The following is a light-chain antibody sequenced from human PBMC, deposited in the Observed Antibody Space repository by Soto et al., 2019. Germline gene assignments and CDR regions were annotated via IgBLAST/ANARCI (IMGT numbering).Light chain of an antibody. CDR2: DVT. CDR3: MCYAGGNNGV. J-gene: IGLJ3*02. Sequence: QSALTQPRSVSGSPGQSVTITCTGTSNDIGAYNYVSWYQQHPGKGPKLIVYDVTKRPSGVPDRFSASKSGNTASLTISGLQAEDEADYYCMCYAGGNNGVFGGGTKLTVL. V-gene: IGLV2-11*01. CDR1: SNDIGAYNY.